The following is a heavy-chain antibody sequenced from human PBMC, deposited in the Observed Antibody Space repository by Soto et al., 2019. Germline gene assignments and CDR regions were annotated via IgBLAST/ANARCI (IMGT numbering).Heavy chain of an antibody. D-gene: IGHD3-3*01. V-gene: IGHV4-30-4*01. CDR3: ARQRIFGVVPYYFDY. J-gene: IGHJ4*02. CDR2: IYYSGST. CDR1: GGSIGSGDSY. Sequence: SLTCTVSGGSIGSGDSYWSWIRQPPGKGLEWIGYIYYSGSTYYNPSLKSRVTISVDTSKNQFSLKLSSVTAADTAVYYCARQRIFGVVPYYFDYWAQGTLVTVSS.